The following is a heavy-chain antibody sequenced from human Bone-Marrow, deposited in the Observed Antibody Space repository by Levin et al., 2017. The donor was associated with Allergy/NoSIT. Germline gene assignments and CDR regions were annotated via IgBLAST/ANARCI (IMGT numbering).Heavy chain of an antibody. J-gene: IGHJ5*02. CDR1: GYTFSSNW. Sequence: GGSLRLSCKGSGYTFSSNWIAWVRQVPGKGLEWMGIIFPGDSDTKYSPSFQGQVTISADNSINTAYLQWSSLKASDTAIYYCARVDSGYDWLWWFNPWGQGTRVTVSS. CDR2: IFPGDSDT. V-gene: IGHV5-51*01. CDR3: ARVDSGYDWLWWFNP. D-gene: IGHD5-12*01.